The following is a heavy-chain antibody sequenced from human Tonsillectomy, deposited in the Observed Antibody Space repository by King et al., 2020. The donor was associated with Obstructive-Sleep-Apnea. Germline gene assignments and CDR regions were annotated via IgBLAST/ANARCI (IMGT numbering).Heavy chain of an antibody. D-gene: IGHD3-10*01. Sequence: QLVQSGGGLVKPGGSLRLSCAASGFTFSSYSMNWVRQAPGKGLEWVSSISSSSSYIYYADSVKGRFTISRDNAKNSLYLQMNSLRAEDTAVYYCARERTELLWFGELLFHDYWGQGTLVTVSS. CDR3: ARERTELLWFGELLFHDY. CDR2: ISSSSSYI. V-gene: IGHV3-21*01. J-gene: IGHJ4*02. CDR1: GFTFSSYS.